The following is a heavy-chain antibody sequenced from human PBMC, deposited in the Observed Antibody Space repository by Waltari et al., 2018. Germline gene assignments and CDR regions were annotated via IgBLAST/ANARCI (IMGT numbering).Heavy chain of an antibody. D-gene: IGHD2-2*01. Sequence: QVQLQESGPGLVKPSGTLSLTCAVSGGPISSSHWWCWVRQPPGKGLEWVAVISYDGSNKYYADSVKGRFTISRDNSKNTLYLQMNSLRAEDTAVYYCARSGRGIFGVVVPAAIDWYFDLWGRGTLVTVSS. CDR2: ISYDGSNK. J-gene: IGHJ2*01. V-gene: IGHV3-30-3*01. CDR1: GGPISSSHW. CDR3: ARSGRGIFGVVVPAAIDWYFDL.